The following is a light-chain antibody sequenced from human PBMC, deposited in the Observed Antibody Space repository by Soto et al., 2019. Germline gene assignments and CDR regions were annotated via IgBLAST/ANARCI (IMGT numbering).Light chain of an antibody. J-gene: IGLJ1*01. CDR1: SSNIGAGYD. Sequence: QSVLTQPPSVSGAPGQRVTISCTGSSSNIGAGYDVHWYQQLPGTAPKLLIYDNTNRPSGVPDRFSGSKSGTSASLAITGLQAEDEADYYCQSYDSSLSGYVFGTGTK. V-gene: IGLV1-40*01. CDR2: DNT. CDR3: QSYDSSLSGYV.